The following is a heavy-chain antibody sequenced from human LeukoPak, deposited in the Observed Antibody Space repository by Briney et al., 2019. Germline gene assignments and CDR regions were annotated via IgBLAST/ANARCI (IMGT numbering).Heavy chain of an antibody. J-gene: IGHJ4*02. CDR2: INPNSGGT. V-gene: IGHV1-2*02. Sequence: ASVKVSCKASGYPFSTHYMYWVRQAPGQGLEWMGWINPNSGGTNYAQKFQGRVTMTRDTSISTAYMELSRLRSDDTAVYYCARDPVEMATTEFDYWGQGTLVTVSS. CDR1: GYPFSTHY. CDR3: ARDPVEMATTEFDY. D-gene: IGHD5-24*01.